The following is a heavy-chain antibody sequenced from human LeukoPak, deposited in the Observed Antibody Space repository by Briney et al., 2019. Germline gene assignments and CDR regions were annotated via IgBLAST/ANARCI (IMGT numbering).Heavy chain of an antibody. CDR2: ISYDGSNK. D-gene: IGHD3-10*01. CDR1: GFTFSSYW. Sequence: GGSLRLSCAASGFTFSSYWMHWVRQAPGTGLEWVAVISYDGSNKYFADSVKGRFTISRDNSKNTLYLQMNSLRAEDTAMYYCAKALYYYGSGRGDAFDIWGQGTMVTVSS. V-gene: IGHV3-30*18. CDR3: AKALYYYGSGRGDAFDI. J-gene: IGHJ3*02.